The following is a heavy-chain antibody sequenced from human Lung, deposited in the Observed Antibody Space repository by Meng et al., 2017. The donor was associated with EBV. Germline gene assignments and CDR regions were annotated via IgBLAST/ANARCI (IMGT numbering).Heavy chain of an antibody. V-gene: IGHV4-34*01. CDR1: GGPFITYY. CDR3: ARLYRGGWYL. J-gene: IGHJ4*02. Sequence: QRGPGLFNPSWTRPLTCAVYGGPFITYYGSWIRQPPGKGLEGIGEINRSGSTNYNPSLKSRLTVSMDTSKNQFSLKLSSVTAADTAVYYCARLYRGGWYLWGRGTLVTVSS. CDR2: INRSGST. D-gene: IGHD6-19*01.